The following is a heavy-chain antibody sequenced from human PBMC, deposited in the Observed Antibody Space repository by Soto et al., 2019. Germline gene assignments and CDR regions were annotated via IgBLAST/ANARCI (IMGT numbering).Heavy chain of an antibody. CDR2: FDPEDGET. CDR3: ATDSSTPIAAAGTDYYYGMDV. D-gene: IGHD6-13*01. J-gene: IGHJ6*02. CDR1: GYTLTELS. Sequence: GASVKVSCKVSGYTLTELSMHCVRQAPGKGLEWMGGFDPEDGETIYAQKFQGRVTMTEDTSTDTAYMELSSLRSEDTAVYYCATDSSTPIAAAGTDYYYGMDVWGQGTTVTVSS. V-gene: IGHV1-24*01.